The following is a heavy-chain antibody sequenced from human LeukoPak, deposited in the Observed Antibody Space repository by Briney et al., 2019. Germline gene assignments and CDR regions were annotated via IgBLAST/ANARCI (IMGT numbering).Heavy chain of an antibody. D-gene: IGHD6-6*01. CDR2: IYSGGST. Sequence: GGSLRLSCAASGFTFSSYAMSWVRQAPGKGLEWVSVIYSGGSTYYADSVKGRFTISRDNSKNTLYLQMNSLRAEDTAVYYCARETRSSSSLDYYYYMDVWGKGTTVTVSS. CDR1: GFTFSSYA. J-gene: IGHJ6*03. V-gene: IGHV3-66*02. CDR3: ARETRSSSSLDYYYYMDV.